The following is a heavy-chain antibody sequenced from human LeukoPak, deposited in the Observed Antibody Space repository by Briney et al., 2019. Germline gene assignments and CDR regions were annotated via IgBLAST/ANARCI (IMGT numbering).Heavy chain of an antibody. CDR3: TTGHCSGTTCYGY. Sequence: GGSLRLSCAASGVTFSDAWMNWVRQAPGKGLEWLGRINLEADGGTPDYAGPVKGRFTFSRDDSKTTLYLQMNSLKTEDTAVYYCTTGHCSGTTCYGYWGQGTLVTVSS. CDR2: INLEADGGTP. CDR1: GVTFSDAW. J-gene: IGHJ4*02. D-gene: IGHD2-2*01. V-gene: IGHV3-15*01.